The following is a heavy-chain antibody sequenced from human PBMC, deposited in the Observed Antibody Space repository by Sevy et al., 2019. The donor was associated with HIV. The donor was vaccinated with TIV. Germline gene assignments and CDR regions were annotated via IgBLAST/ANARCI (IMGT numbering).Heavy chain of an antibody. V-gene: IGHV3-23*01. Sequence: GGSLRLSCAASGFTFSSYAMSWVRQAPGKGLEWVSAISGSGGSTYYADSVKGRFTISRDSSKNTLYLQMNSLRAEDTAVYYCAKDGSAPTYYFDYWGQGTLVTVSS. CDR2: ISGSGGST. CDR1: GFTFSSYA. D-gene: IGHD5-12*01. J-gene: IGHJ4*02. CDR3: AKDGSAPTYYFDY.